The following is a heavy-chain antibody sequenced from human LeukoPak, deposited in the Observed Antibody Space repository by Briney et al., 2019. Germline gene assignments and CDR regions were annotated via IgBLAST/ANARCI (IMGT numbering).Heavy chain of an antibody. V-gene: IGHV3-21*01. Sequence: GSLRLSFAASGFPFSSYSMNWVRQAPGKGLEWVSCISSSSSYIFYADSVKGLFTISRDNAKNSLYLQMNSLRAEDTAVYYCARDKGYSGYDFWPSYWGQGTLVTVSS. J-gene: IGHJ4*02. D-gene: IGHD5-12*01. CDR1: GFPFSSYS. CDR2: ISSSSSYI. CDR3: ARDKGYSGYDFWPSY.